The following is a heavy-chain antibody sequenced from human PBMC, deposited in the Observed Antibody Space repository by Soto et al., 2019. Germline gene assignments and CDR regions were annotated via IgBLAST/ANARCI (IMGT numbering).Heavy chain of an antibody. D-gene: IGHD4-4*01. Sequence: SLRLSCAASGFTFSSFWMSWVRQAPGKGLERVANIKPDGNEKYYVDSVKGRFTISRDNAKNSLYLQMNSLRAEDTAVFYCAKTPFSVDYKKYPQFDYWGQGILVTVSS. J-gene: IGHJ4*02. CDR1: GFTFSSFW. CDR3: AKTPFSVDYKKYPQFDY. CDR2: IKPDGNEK. V-gene: IGHV3-7*02.